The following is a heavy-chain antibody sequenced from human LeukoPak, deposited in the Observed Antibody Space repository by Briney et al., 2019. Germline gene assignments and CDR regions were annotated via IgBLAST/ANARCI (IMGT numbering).Heavy chain of an antibody. CDR1: GFTFSSYA. J-gene: IGHJ6*04. V-gene: IGHV3-30*04. Sequence: GGSLRLSCAASGFTFSSYAMHWVRQAPGEGLEWAAIISYDGSTKYYAVSVKGRFTISRDNSKNTLYLQLNSLRAEDTAVYYCARGLGVRGVMDVWGKGTTVTVSS. CDR2: ISYDGSTK. D-gene: IGHD3-10*01. CDR3: ARGLGVRGVMDV.